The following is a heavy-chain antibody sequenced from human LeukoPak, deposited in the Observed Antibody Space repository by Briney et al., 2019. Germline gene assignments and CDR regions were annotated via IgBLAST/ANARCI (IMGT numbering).Heavy chain of an antibody. Sequence: GGSLGLSCAASGFTFSSYEMNWVRQAPGKGLEWVSYISSSGSTIYYADSVKGRFTISRDNAKNSLYLQMNSLRAEDTAVYYCARVAGYSSSWYRFDCWGKGTLVTVSS. J-gene: IGHJ4*02. CDR2: ISSSGSTI. D-gene: IGHD6-13*01. CDR1: GFTFSSYE. V-gene: IGHV3-48*03. CDR3: ARVAGYSSSWYRFDC.